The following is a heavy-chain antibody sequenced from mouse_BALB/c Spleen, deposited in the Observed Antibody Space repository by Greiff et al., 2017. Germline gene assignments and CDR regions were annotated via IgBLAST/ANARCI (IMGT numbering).Heavy chain of an antibody. Sequence: QVQLKQPGAELVKPGASVKLSCKASGYTFTSYYMYWVKQRPGQGLEWIGGINPSNGGTNFNEKFKSKATLTVDKSSSTAYMQLSSLTSEDSAVYYCTRDSNYSYAMDYWGQGTSVTVSS. CDR2: INPSNGGT. CDR1: GYTFTSYY. J-gene: IGHJ4*01. V-gene: IGHV1S81*02. D-gene: IGHD2-5*01. CDR3: TRDSNYSYAMDY.